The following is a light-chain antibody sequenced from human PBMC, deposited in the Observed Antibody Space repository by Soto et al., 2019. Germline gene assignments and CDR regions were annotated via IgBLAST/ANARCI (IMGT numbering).Light chain of an antibody. V-gene: IGLV2-8*01. CDR2: EVS. CDR3: SSYAGSNNFVV. J-gene: IGLJ2*01. CDR1: SSDVGGYNY. Sequence: QSALTQPPSASGSPGQSVTISCTGTSSDVGGYNYVSWYQQPPGKAPKLMSYEVSKRPSGVPDRFSGSKSGNTASLTVSGLQAEDEADYYCSSYAGSNNFVVFGGGTKLTVL.